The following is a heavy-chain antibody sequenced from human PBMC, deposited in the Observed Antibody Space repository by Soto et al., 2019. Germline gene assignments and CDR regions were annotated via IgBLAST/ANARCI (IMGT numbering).Heavy chain of an antibody. CDR1: GYTFTSYG. CDR3: ARRPKLRYFDWQTGYFDL. CDR2: ISAYNGNI. D-gene: IGHD3-9*01. V-gene: IGHV1-18*01. J-gene: IGHJ2*01. Sequence: ASVKVSCKASGYTFTSYGISWVRQAPGQGLEWMGWISAYNGNINYAQKLQGRVTMTTDTSTSTAYMELRSLRSDDTAVYYCARRPKLRYFDWQTGYFDLWGRGTLVTVSS.